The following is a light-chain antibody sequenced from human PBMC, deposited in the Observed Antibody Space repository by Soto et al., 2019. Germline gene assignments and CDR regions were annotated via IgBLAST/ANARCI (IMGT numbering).Light chain of an antibody. CDR2: AAS. CDR3: QQLYKYPLT. CDR1: QGVSSY. V-gene: IGKV3-11*01. J-gene: IGKJ4*01. Sequence: ELMFTHSPAHLYLSPGARVTLSCRASQGVSSYLAWYQQEPGQAPKLLIYAASTWASGIPARLSGSGSGTEFTLTISSLESQDFAAYYCQQLYKYPLTFGGGTKVDIK.